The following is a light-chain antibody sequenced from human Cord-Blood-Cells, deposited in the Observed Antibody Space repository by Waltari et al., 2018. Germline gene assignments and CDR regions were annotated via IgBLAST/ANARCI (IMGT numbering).Light chain of an antibody. J-gene: IGKJ1*01. Sequence: EIVLTQSPGTLSLSPGERATLSCRASQSVSSSYLAWYQQKPGQAPRRPIDGASSRATGIPDRFSGSGSGTDFTLTISRLEPEDFAVYYCQQYGSSPWTFGQGTKVEIK. CDR3: QQYGSSPWT. CDR1: QSVSSSY. CDR2: GAS. V-gene: IGKV3-20*01.